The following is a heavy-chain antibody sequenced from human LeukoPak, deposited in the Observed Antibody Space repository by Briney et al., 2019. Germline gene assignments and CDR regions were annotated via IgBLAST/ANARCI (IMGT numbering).Heavy chain of an antibody. J-gene: IGHJ3*02. CDR3: AKDFDSSGYYHNDAFDI. CDR2: IGWNSGSI. Sequence: ALRLSCAASGFTFDDYAMHWVRQAPGKGLEWVSGIGWNSGSIGYADSVKGRFTISRDNAKNSLYLQMNSLRAEDTALYYCAKDFDSSGYYHNDAFDIWGQGTMVTVSS. V-gene: IGHV3-9*01. D-gene: IGHD3-22*01. CDR1: GFTFDDYA.